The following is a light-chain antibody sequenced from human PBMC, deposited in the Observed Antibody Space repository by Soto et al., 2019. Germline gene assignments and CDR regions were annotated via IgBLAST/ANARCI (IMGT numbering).Light chain of an antibody. Sequence: QSMLTQPASVSGSPGQSITISCTGTSNDVGGYNYVSWYQQHPGKAPKVMIYEVSNRPSGVSNRFSGSKSVNTASLTISGLQGDDEADYYCCSYRNSSTYVFGTGTKVTVL. J-gene: IGLJ1*01. V-gene: IGLV2-14*01. CDR1: SNDVGGYNY. CDR3: CSYRNSSTYV. CDR2: EVS.